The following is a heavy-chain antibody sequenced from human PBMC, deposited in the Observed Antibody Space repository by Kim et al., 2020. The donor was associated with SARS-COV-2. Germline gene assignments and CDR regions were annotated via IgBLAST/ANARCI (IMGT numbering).Heavy chain of an antibody. D-gene: IGHD4-17*01. J-gene: IGHJ4*02. CDR3: ARVKLGPLRWNPIDY. V-gene: IGHV3-53*01. Sequence: GGSLRLSCAASGFIVSSNYMSWVRQAPGKGLEWVSVIYSGGSTYYADSVKGRFTISRDNSKNTLYLQMNSLRAEDTAVYYCARVKLGPLRWNPIDYWGQGTLVTVSS. CDR2: IYSGGST. CDR1: GFIVSSNY.